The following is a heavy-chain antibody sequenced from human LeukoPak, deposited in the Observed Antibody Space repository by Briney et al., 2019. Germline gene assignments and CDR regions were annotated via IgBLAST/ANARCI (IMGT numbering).Heavy chain of an antibody. Sequence: GGSLRLSCAASGFTFSSYSMNWVRQAPGKGLEWISYISSSSSTIYYADSVKGRLTISRDNAKNSLYLQMNSLGDEDTAVYYCARGRNPTSTLNYGMDVWGQGTTVTVSS. V-gene: IGHV3-48*02. J-gene: IGHJ6*02. CDR3: ARGRNPTSTLNYGMDV. D-gene: IGHD1-14*01. CDR1: GFTFSSYS. CDR2: ISSSSSTI.